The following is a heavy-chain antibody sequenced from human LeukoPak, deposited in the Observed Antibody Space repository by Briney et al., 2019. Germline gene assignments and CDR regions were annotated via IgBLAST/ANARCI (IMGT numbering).Heavy chain of an antibody. J-gene: IGHJ6*02. V-gene: IGHV4-34*01. CDR2: INHSGGT. D-gene: IGHD3-3*01. CDR1: GGSFSGYY. Sequence: SETLSLTGAVYGGSFSGYYWSWIRQPPGKGLEWIGEINHSGGTNYNPSLKSRVTISVDTSKNQFSLKLSSVTAADTAVYYCARTRVYYDFWSGYPEFLGMDVWGQGTTVTVSS. CDR3: ARTRVYYDFWSGYPEFLGMDV.